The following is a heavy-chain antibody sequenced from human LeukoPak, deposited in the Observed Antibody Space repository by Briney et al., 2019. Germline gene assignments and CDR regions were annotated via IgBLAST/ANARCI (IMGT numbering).Heavy chain of an antibody. D-gene: IGHD3-22*01. CDR3: ARGGTGFYHYYDSGKFDP. V-gene: IGHV4-30-2*01. CDR2: IYHSGST. CDR1: GGSISSGGYS. Sequence: PSETLSLTCAVSGGSISSGGYSWGWIRQPPGKGLEWIGYIYHSGSTYYNPSLKSRVTISVDRSKNQFSLKLSSVTAADTAVYYCARGGTGFYHYYDSGKFDPWGQGTLVTVSS. J-gene: IGHJ5*02.